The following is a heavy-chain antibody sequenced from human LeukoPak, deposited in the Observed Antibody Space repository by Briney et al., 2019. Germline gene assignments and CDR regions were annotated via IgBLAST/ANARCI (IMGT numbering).Heavy chain of an antibody. D-gene: IGHD3-9*01. CDR1: GGSISSSNW. J-gene: IGHJ3*02. Sequence: SGTLSLTCAVSGGSISSSNWWSWVRQPPGKGLEWIGEIYHSGSTNYNPSLKSRVTISVDKSKNQFSLKLSSVTAADTAVYYCARRRTIFYAGLNLDWAFDIWGQGTMVTVSS. V-gene: IGHV4-4*02. CDR3: ARRRTIFYAGLNLDWAFDI. CDR2: IYHSGST.